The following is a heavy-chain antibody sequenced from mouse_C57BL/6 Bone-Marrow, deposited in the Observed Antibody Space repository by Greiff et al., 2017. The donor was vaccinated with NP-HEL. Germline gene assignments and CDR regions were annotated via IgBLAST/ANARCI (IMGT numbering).Heavy chain of an antibody. Sequence: KLMESGGGLVQPGESLKLSCESNEYEFPSHDMSWVRKTPEKRLELVAAMNSDGGSTYHPDTMERRFIISRDNTKKTLYLQMSSLRSEDTALYYCADRLRRRGYAMDYWGQGTSVTVSS. CDR2: MNSDGGST. V-gene: IGHV5-2*03. CDR1: EYEFPSHD. CDR3: ADRLRRRGYAMDY. D-gene: IGHD2-2*01. J-gene: IGHJ4*01.